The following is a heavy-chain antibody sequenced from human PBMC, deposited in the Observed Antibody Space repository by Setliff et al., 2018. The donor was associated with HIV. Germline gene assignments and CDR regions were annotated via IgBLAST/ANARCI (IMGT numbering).Heavy chain of an antibody. J-gene: IGHJ4*02. V-gene: IGHV4-34*01. CDR1: GGAFNGYY. CDR3: ARAQIAAPRPFDY. D-gene: IGHD2-21*01. Sequence: PSETLSLTCAVYGGAFNGYYWTWIRQSPGRGLEWIGEITHKGVTNYSPSLMRRATISAETSKNQFSLRLSSVTAADTALYFCARAQIAAPRPFDYWGQGTLVTVSS. CDR2: ITHKGVT.